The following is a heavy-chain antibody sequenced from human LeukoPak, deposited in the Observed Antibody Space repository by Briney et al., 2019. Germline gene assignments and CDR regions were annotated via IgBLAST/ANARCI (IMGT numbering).Heavy chain of an antibody. J-gene: IGHJ4*02. V-gene: IGHV4-39*07. D-gene: IGHD2-21*02. CDR1: GGSISSLSYY. CDR3: ARVVNGDCVGGGFHFDY. Sequence: SETLSLTCGVSGGSISSLSYYWGWVRQPPGKGLEWIGSIYYGGRTYYNPSLKSRVTMPVDTSKNQFSLKLSSVTAADTAVYYCARVVNGDCVGGGFHFDYWGQGTLVTVSS. CDR2: IYYGGRT.